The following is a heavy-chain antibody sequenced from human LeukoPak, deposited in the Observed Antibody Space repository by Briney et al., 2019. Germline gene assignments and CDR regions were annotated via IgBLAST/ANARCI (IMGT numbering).Heavy chain of an antibody. J-gene: IGHJ4*02. CDR3: ARVWELSFDY. CDR2: IYAGGST. Sequence: PGGSLRLSCAASGFIFNNYVMNWVRQAPGKGLEWVSVIYAGGSTYYADSVKGRFTISRDNFKNTVSLRMNSLRAEDTAVYYCARVWELSFDYWGQGTLVTVSS. CDR1: GFIFNNYV. V-gene: IGHV3-53*01. D-gene: IGHD1-26*01.